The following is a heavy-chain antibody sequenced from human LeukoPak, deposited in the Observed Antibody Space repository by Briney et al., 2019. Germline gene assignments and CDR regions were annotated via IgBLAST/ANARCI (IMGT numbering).Heavy chain of an antibody. Sequence: GGSLRLSCAASGFTFSSYWMHWVRQAPGKGLVWVSRINSDGSSTSYADSVKGRFTISRDNSKNTLYLQMNSLRAEDTAVYFCAKPADTAIFKGIDFWGQGTLVTVSS. J-gene: IGHJ4*02. CDR3: AKPADTAIFKGIDF. CDR2: INSDGSST. V-gene: IGHV3-74*01. CDR1: GFTFSSYW. D-gene: IGHD5-18*01.